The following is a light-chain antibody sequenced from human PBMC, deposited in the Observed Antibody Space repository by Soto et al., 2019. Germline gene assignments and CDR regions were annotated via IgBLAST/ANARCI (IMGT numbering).Light chain of an antibody. J-gene: IGKJ1*01. CDR3: QQYNSYSLWT. CDR2: DAS. Sequence: IQRRQSPSGLSASVGDRVTITCRASQSISSWLAWYQQRPGKAPKLLIYDASSLESGVPSRFSGSGSGTEFTLTISSLQPGDSATYYCQQYNSYSLWTFGQGTKVDIK. V-gene: IGKV1-5*01. CDR1: QSISSW.